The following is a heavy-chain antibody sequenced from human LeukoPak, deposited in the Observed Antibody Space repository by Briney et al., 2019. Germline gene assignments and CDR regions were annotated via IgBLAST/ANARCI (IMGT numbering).Heavy chain of an antibody. CDR2: IYPGDSDT. CDR3: ARGAMVSTFFDY. D-gene: IGHD5-18*01. Sequence: GESLKISCKGSGFTSTNYWIAWVRQVPGKGLEWMGIIYPGDSDTRYSPSFQGQVTISADKSISTAYLQWSSLKASDTAMYYCARGAMVSTFFDYWGQGTLVTVSS. J-gene: IGHJ4*02. V-gene: IGHV5-51*01. CDR1: GFTSTNYW.